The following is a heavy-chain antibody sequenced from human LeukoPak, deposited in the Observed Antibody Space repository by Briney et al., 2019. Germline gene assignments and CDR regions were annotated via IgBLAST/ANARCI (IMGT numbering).Heavy chain of an antibody. CDR3: AREGSGWTPGGAYFDY. Sequence: GGSLRLSCAASGFTFSSYAMHWVRQAPGKGLEWVAVISYDGSNKYYADSVKGRFTISRDNSKNTLYLQMNSLRAEDTAVYYCAREGSGWTPGGAYFDYWGQGTLVTVSS. J-gene: IGHJ4*02. V-gene: IGHV3-30-3*01. D-gene: IGHD6-19*01. CDR1: GFTFSSYA. CDR2: ISYDGSNK.